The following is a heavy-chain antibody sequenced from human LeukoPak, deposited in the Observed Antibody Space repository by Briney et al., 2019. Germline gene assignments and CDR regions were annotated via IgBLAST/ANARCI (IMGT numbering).Heavy chain of an antibody. Sequence: SETLSLTCAVYGGSFSGYYWSWIRQPPGKGLEWIGEINHSGSTNYNPSLKSRVTISVDTSKNQLSLKLSSVTAADTAVYYCARVGGQWLVPFDYWGQGTLVTVSS. CDR3: ARVGGQWLVPFDY. D-gene: IGHD6-19*01. J-gene: IGHJ4*02. V-gene: IGHV4-34*01. CDR1: GGSFSGYY. CDR2: INHSGST.